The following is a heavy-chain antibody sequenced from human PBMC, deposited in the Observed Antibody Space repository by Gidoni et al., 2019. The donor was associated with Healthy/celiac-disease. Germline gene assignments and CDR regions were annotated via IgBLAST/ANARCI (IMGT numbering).Heavy chain of an antibody. CDR2: SSAYNGNT. J-gene: IGHJ5*02. CDR3: ARDLVTFKNSGLLWFGESTVNWFDP. D-gene: IGHD3-10*01. CDR1: GYTFTSYG. V-gene: IGHV1-18*01. Sequence: QVQLVQSGAEVKKPGASVKVSCKASGYTFTSYGISWVRQAPGQGLEWMGWSSAYNGNTTYAQKLQGRVTMTTDTSTSTAYMELRSLRSDDSAVYYCARDLVTFKNSGLLWFGESTVNWFDPWGQGTLVTVSS.